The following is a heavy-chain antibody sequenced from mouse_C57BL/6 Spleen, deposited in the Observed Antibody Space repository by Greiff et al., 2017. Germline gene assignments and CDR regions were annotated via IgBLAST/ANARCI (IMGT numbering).Heavy chain of an antibody. J-gene: IGHJ4*01. Sequence: VQLQQPGAELVKPGASVKMSCKASGYTFTSYWMTWVKQRPGQGLEWIGDIYPGSGSTNYNEKFKSKATLTVDTSASTAYMQLSSLTSEDSAVYYCAREGDGAMDYWGQGTSVTVSS. CDR3: AREGDGAMDY. CDR2: IYPGSGST. D-gene: IGHD3-3*01. CDR1: GYTFTSYW. V-gene: IGHV1-55*01.